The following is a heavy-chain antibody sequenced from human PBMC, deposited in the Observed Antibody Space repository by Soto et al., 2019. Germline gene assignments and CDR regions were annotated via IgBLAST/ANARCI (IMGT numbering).Heavy chain of an antibody. CDR1: GFTFSNAW. V-gene: IGHV3-15*01. CDR3: TTARITMVRGAKKSRNWFDP. D-gene: IGHD3-10*01. Sequence: GGSLRLSCAASGFTFSNAWMSWVRQAPGKGLEWVGRIKSKTDGGTTDYAAPVKGRFTISRDDSKNTLYLQMNSLKTEDTAVYYCTTARITMVRGAKKSRNWFDPWGQGTLVTVSS. J-gene: IGHJ5*02. CDR2: IKSKTDGGTT.